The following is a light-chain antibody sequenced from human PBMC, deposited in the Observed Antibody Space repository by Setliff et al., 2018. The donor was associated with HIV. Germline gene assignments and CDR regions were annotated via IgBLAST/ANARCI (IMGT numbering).Light chain of an antibody. CDR2: EVS. CDR1: SSDVGGYNY. V-gene: IGLV2-14*01. Sequence: SALTQPASVSGSPGQSITISCTGTSSDVGGYNYVSWYQQHPGKAPKLMIYEVSNRPSGVSNRFPGSKSGNTASLTISGLQAEDEADYYCSSYTSSSTYVFGSGTKVTVL. J-gene: IGLJ1*01. CDR3: SSYTSSSTYV.